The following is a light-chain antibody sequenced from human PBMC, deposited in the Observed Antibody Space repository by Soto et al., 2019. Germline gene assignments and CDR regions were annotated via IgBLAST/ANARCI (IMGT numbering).Light chain of an antibody. CDR1: QSVSSN. J-gene: IGKJ4*01. V-gene: IGKV3-15*01. CDR3: QQYKNWPPLT. Sequence: EIVVTQSPATLSASPGERATLSCRASQSVSSNLAWYQQRPGQAPRLLIYGASTRATGIPARFSGSGSGTEFTLTISSLQSEDFAVYYCQQYKNWPPLTFGGGTKVESK. CDR2: GAS.